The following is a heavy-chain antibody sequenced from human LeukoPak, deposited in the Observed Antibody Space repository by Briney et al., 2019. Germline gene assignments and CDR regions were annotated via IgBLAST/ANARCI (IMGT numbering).Heavy chain of an antibody. CDR3: ARADRLGAALLASFDY. D-gene: IGHD3-16*01. CDR2: ISSSSSYI. J-gene: IGHJ4*02. V-gene: IGHV3-21*01. Sequence: PGRSLRLSCAASGFTFSSYSMNWVRQAPGKGLEWVSSISSSSSYIYYADSVKGRFTISRDNAKNSLYLQMNSLRAEDTAAYYCARADRLGAALLASFDYWGQGTLVTVSS. CDR1: GFTFSSYS.